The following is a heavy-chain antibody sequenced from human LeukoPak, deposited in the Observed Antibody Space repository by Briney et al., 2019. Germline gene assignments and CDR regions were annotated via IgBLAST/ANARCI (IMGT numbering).Heavy chain of an antibody. CDR3: ARMGIQLWLAAFDI. D-gene: IGHD5-18*01. V-gene: IGHV1-69*15. J-gene: IGHJ3*02. CDR1: GGTFSSYA. CDR2: IIPIFGTA. Sequence: ASVKVSCKASGGTFSSYAISWVRQAPGQGLEWMGRIIPIFGTANYAQKFQGRVTITADESTSTAYMELSSLRSEDTAVYYCARMGIQLWLAAFDIWGQGTMVTVSS.